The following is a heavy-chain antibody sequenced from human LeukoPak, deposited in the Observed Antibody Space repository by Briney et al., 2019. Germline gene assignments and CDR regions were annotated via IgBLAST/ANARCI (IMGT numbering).Heavy chain of an antibody. Sequence: VASVKVSCKASGYTFTSYGISWVRQAPGQELEWMGWISAYNGNTNYAQKLQGRVTMTTEASTSTAYMELRSLRSDDTAVYYCAREAIYCSSTSCYANPYYYYGMDVWGKGTTVTVSS. CDR3: AREAIYCSSTSCYANPYYYYGMDV. V-gene: IGHV1-18*04. CDR1: GYTFTSYG. J-gene: IGHJ6*04. D-gene: IGHD2-2*01. CDR2: ISAYNGNT.